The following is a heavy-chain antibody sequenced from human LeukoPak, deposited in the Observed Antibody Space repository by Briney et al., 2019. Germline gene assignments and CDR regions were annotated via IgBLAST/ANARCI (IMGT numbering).Heavy chain of an antibody. CDR1: GGSISSGGYS. CDR2: IYQSGST. V-gene: IGHV4-30-2*01. CDR3: ARVLGSGSGVDY. Sequence: SQTLSLTCAVSGGSISSGGYSWSWLRQPPGNGLEWIGYIYQSGSTYHNPSLKSRVTISVDRSTNQFSLKLSSVTAADTAVYYCARVLGSGSGVDYWGQGTLVTVSS. D-gene: IGHD3-10*01. J-gene: IGHJ4*02.